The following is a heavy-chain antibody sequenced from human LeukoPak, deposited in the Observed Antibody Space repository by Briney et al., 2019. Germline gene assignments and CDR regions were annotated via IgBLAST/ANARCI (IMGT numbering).Heavy chain of an antibody. Sequence: GGSLRLSCAASGFTFSDYWMHWARQLPGKGLVWVSRISPTGSTTSYADSVKGRFTVSRDNVKNTLYLQVNNLRAEDTAVYYCARGPNSNWSGLDFWGQGTLLTVSS. J-gene: IGHJ4*02. V-gene: IGHV3-74*01. CDR2: ISPTGSTT. CDR1: GFTFSDYW. D-gene: IGHD6-6*01. CDR3: ARGPNSNWSGLDF.